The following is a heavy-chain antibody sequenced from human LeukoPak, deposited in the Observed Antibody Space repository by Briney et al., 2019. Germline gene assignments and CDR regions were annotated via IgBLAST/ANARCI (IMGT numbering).Heavy chain of an antibody. CDR2: FNPNNGGS. CDR3: ARAECSTTNCHTRIRNYYMDV. Sequence: ASVKVSCKASGYIFTGYYIHWVRQAPGQGLEWMGWFNPNNGGSNYTQKFQGRVTLTRDTSISTAYMELSRLRSDDTAVYYCARAECSTTNCHTRIRNYYMDVWGTGTPVTVSS. CDR1: GYIFTGYY. V-gene: IGHV1-2*02. J-gene: IGHJ6*03. D-gene: IGHD2-2*01.